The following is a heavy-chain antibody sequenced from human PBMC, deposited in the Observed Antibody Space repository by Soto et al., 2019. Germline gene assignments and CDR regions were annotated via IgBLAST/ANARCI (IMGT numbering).Heavy chain of an antibody. V-gene: IGHV3-23*01. J-gene: IGHJ4*02. CDR1: GFTFSSYA. Sequence: EVQLLESGGGLVQPGGSLTLSCATSGFTFSSYAMVWVRLAAEKGLEWVASISNNGDTAYYADSVKGRFTISRGNSENTLYLQMNGLRADDTALYFCAKSRVFIGAIVTLLDSWGQGTQVTVSS. CDR3: AKSRVFIGAIVTLLDS. CDR2: ISNNGDTA. D-gene: IGHD3-16*02.